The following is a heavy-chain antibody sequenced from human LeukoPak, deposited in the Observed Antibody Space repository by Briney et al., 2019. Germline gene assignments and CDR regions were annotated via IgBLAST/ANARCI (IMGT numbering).Heavy chain of an antibody. D-gene: IGHD2-15*01. V-gene: IGHV3-30*02. CDR3: AKDGKDIVVVVAATRGYFDY. CDR1: GFTFNIYG. CDR2: IRYDGSNK. J-gene: IGHJ4*02. Sequence: GGSLRLSCAASGFTFNIYGMHWVRQAPGKGLEWVAFIRYDGSNKYYADSVKGRFTISRDNSKNTLYLQMNSLRAEDTAVYYCAKDGKDIVVVVAATRGYFDYWGQGTLVTVSS.